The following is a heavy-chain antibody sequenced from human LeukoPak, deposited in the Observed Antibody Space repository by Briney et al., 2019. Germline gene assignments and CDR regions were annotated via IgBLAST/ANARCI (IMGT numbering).Heavy chain of an antibody. J-gene: IGHJ4*02. V-gene: IGHV3-30*02. CDR3: ARVSGYDWESSYDY. CDR1: GFTFNNYG. D-gene: IGHD5-12*01. CDR2: IRYNGNNQ. Sequence: SGGSLRLSCAASGFTFNNYGMHWVRQAPGKGLEWVAFIRYNGNNQYYADSVKGRFTISRDNSKNTLYLQMNSPKGDDTAVYYCARVSGYDWESSYDYWGQGTLVTVSS.